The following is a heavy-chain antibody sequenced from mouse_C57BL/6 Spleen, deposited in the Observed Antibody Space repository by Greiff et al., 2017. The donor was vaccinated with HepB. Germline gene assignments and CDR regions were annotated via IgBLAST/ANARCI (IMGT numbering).Heavy chain of an antibody. D-gene: IGHD1-1*01. CDR2: ISSGGDYI. Sequence: DVHLVESGEGLVKPGGSLKLSCAASGFTFSSYAMSWVRQTPEKRLEWVAYISSGGDYIYYADTVKGRFTISRDNARNTLYLQMSSLKSEDTAMYYCTRAPGYGSREGFAYWGQGTLVTVSA. J-gene: IGHJ3*01. CDR3: TRAPGYGSREGFAY. V-gene: IGHV5-9-1*02. CDR1: GFTFSSYA.